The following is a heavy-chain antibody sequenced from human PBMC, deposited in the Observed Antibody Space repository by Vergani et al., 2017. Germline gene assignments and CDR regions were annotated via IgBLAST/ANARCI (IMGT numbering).Heavy chain of an antibody. CDR2: IYTSGST. CDR1: GGSISSYY. CDR3: ARDMGIVSDGWFDP. Sequence: QVQLQESGPGLVKPSETLSLTCTVSGGSISSYYWSWIRQPAGKGLEWIGRIYTSGSTNYNPSLKSRVTMSVDTSKNQFSLKLSSLTAADTAVYYCARDMGIVSDGWFDPWGQGTLVTVSS. V-gene: IGHV4-4*07. J-gene: IGHJ5*02. D-gene: IGHD2-2*03.